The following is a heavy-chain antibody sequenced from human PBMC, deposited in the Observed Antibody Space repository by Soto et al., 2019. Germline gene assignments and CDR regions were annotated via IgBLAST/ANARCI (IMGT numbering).Heavy chain of an antibody. CDR2: IKQDGSEK. CDR1: GFTFSSHW. CDR3: ARFYYDSSGYLPSPYYYYYGMDV. V-gene: IGHV3-7*04. D-gene: IGHD3-22*01. Sequence: GGSLRLSCASSGFTFSSHWMSLVRQAPGKGLEWVANIKQDGSEKYYVDSVKGRFTISRDNAKNSLYLQMNSLRAEDTAVNYCARFYYDSSGYLPSPYYYYYGMDVWGQGTTVTVSS. J-gene: IGHJ6*02.